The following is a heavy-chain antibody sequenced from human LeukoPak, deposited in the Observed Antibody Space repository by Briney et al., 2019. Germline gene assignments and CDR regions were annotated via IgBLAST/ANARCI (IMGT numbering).Heavy chain of an antibody. CDR3: AVKILVGATDY. J-gene: IGHJ4*02. D-gene: IGHD1-26*01. Sequence: TSETLSLTCAVYGGSFSGYYWSWIRQPPGKGLEWIGEINHSGSTNYNPSLKSRVTISVDASKNQFSLKLSSVTAADTAVYYCAVKILVGATDYWGQGTLVTVSS. CDR1: GGSFSGYY. V-gene: IGHV4-34*01. CDR2: INHSGST.